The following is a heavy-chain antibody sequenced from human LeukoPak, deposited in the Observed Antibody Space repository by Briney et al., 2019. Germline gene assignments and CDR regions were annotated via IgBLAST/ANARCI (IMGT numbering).Heavy chain of an antibody. CDR3: ARRIDCTNGVCYTGNWFDP. CDR2: IYYSGST. J-gene: IGHJ5*02. D-gene: IGHD2-8*01. CDR1: GGYISSSSYY. V-gene: IGHV4-39*01. Sequence: SETLSLTCTVSGGYISSSSYYWGWIRQPPGKGLEWIGSIYYSGSTYYNPSLKSRVTISVDTSKNQFSLKLSSVTAADTAVYYCARRIDCTNGVCYTGNWFDPWGQGTLVTVSS.